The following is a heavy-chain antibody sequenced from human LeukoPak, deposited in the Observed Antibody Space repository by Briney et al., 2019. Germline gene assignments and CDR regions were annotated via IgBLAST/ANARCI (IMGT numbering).Heavy chain of an antibody. J-gene: IGHJ4*02. D-gene: IGHD2-2*02. CDR3: AAYIVVVPAAIGSLYY. Sequence: ASVKVSCKVSGYTLTELSMHWVRQAPGKGLEWMGGFDPEDGETIYAQKFQGRVTMTEDTSTDTAYMELSSLRSEDTAVYYCAAYIVVVPAAIGSLYYWGQGTLVTVSS. CDR1: GYTLTELS. CDR2: FDPEDGET. V-gene: IGHV1-24*01.